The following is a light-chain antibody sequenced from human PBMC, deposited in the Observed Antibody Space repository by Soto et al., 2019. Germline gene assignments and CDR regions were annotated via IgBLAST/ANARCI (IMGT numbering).Light chain of an antibody. CDR3: QQRSDWPLT. CDR1: QSFSNN. CDR2: DAF. Sequence: EIVLTQSPATVSLSPGERATLSCRASQSFSNNLAWYQHKAGQAPRLLIYDAFNRATGIPARFSSSGSGTDFTLTISSLEPEDFAVYYCQQRSDWPLTFGGGTKVEIK. V-gene: IGKV3-11*01. J-gene: IGKJ4*01.